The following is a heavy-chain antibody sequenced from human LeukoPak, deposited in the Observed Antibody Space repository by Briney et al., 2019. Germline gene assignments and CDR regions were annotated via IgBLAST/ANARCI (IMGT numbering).Heavy chain of an antibody. D-gene: IGHD1-1*01. CDR3: ARDVESSLADYFDY. V-gene: IGHV3-21*01. CDR1: GFTFSSYS. Sequence: GGSLRLSCAASGFTFSSYSMNWVRQAPGKGLEWVSSISSSSSYIYYADSVKGRFTISRDNAKNSLYLQMNSLRAEDTAVYYCARDVESSLADYFDYWGQGTLVTVSS. J-gene: IGHJ4*02. CDR2: ISSSSSYI.